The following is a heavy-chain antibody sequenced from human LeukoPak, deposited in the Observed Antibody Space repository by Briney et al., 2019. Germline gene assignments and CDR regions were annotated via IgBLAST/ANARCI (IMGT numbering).Heavy chain of an antibody. Sequence: SETLSLTCTVSGGSISSGDYYWSWIRQPPGKGLEWIGYIYYSGSTYYNPSLKSRVTISVDTSKNQFSLKLSSVTAADTAVYYCARGEGGYCSGGSCFNYFDYWGQGTLVTVSS. J-gene: IGHJ4*02. CDR3: ARGEGGYCSGGSCFNYFDY. V-gene: IGHV4-30-4*01. D-gene: IGHD2-15*01. CDR2: IYYSGST. CDR1: GGSISSGDYY.